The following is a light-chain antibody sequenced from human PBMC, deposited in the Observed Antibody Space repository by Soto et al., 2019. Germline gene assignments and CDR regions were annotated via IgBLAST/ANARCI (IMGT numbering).Light chain of an antibody. CDR2: SAS. J-gene: IGKJ4*02. Sequence: AIRMTQSPSSLSASTGDRVTITCRASQDISSFLAWYQQKPVKAPKLLIYSASTLQSGVPSRFSGSGSGTDFTLTISSLQSEDFATYYCQRYYNYPSTFGGGTKVEIK. CDR3: QRYYNYPST. CDR1: QDISSF. V-gene: IGKV1-8*01.